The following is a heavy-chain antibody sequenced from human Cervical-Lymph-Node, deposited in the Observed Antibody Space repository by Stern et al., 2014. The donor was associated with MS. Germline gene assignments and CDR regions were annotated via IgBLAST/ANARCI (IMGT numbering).Heavy chain of an antibody. CDR3: AKGGHWLPDY. D-gene: IGHD6-19*01. V-gene: IGHV3-9*01. J-gene: IGHJ4*02. CDR1: GFSINDYT. CDR2: ISLHSGDK. Sequence: EVQLVESGGGLVQPGRSLTLSCAASGFSINDYTMHWVRKAPGKGLEWVSAISLHSGDKGYADSVKGRFPISRDSAKNSLDLQMNSLRIEDTAVYYCAKGGHWLPDYWGQVTLVTVSS.